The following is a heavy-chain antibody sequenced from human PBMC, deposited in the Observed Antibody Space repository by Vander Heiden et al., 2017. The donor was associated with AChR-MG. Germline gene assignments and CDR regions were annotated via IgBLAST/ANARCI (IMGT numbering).Heavy chain of an antibody. CDR2: IYGGGST. CDR1: RFTVSSNC. D-gene: IGHD3-3*01. CDR3: ARDYGLDY. V-gene: IGHV3-53*02. J-gene: IGHJ4*02. Sequence: EVQLVETGGGLIQTGGSLRLSCAASRFTVSSNCMSWFRQAPWKGLEWVSVIYGGGSTYYADAVKGRFTISRDNSKNTLYLQMNSLRAEDTAVYYCARDYGLDYWGQGTLVTVSS.